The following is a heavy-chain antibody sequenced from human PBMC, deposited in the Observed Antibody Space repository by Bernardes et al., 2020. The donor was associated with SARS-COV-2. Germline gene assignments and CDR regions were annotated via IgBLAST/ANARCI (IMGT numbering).Heavy chain of an antibody. CDR3: ARDRCSSTSCYTLGQGG. D-gene: IGHD2-2*02. CDR1: GGCISSSSYY. V-gene: IGHV4-39*07. Sequence: SETLSLTCTVSGGCISSSSYYWGWILQPPGKGLEWIGSIYYSGSTYYNPSLKSRVTISVDTSKNQFSLKLSSVTAADTAVYYCARDRCSSTSCYTLGQGGWGQGTLGTVSS. CDR2: IYYSGST. J-gene: IGHJ4*02.